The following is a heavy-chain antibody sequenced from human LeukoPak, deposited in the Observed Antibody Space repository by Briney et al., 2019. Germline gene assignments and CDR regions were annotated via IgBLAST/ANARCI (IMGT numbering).Heavy chain of an antibody. V-gene: IGHV3-53*01. CDR3: ARRAGAYSHPYDY. CDR1: GFTVSSNY. CDR2: ISGSGENT. Sequence: SGGSLRLSCAASGFTVSSNYMSWVRQAPGKGLEWVSAISGSGENTYYADSVKGRFTISRDNSKNTLYLQMNSLRAEDTAVYYCARRAGAYSHPYDYWGQGTLVTVSS. J-gene: IGHJ4*02. D-gene: IGHD4/OR15-4a*01.